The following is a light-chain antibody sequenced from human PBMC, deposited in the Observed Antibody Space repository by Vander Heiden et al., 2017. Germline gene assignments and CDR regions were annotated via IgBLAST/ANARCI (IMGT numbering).Light chain of an antibody. CDR2: DAS. CDR3: QHYYNVPRT. Sequence: DIQMTQAPSSLSVSVGDRVTITCQASQDISIYLNWYQQKPGKAPKLLIYDASNLQTGVPSRFSGSGSGTSFTFTISSLQPEDIATYYCQHYYNVPRTFGGGTKVEIK. CDR1: QDISIY. J-gene: IGKJ4*01. V-gene: IGKV1-33*01.